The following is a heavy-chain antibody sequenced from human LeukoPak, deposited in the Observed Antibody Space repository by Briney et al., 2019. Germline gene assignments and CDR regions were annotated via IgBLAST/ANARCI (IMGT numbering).Heavy chain of an antibody. V-gene: IGHV1-2*02. Sequence: GASVTVSCKASGYTFTGYYMHWVRQAPGQGLEWMGWINPNSGGTNYAQKFQGRVTMTRDTSISTAYMELSRLRSDDTAVYYCARESGVVVVAATEYYFDYWGQGTLVTVSS. CDR2: INPNSGGT. CDR1: GYTFTGYY. D-gene: IGHD2-15*01. J-gene: IGHJ4*02. CDR3: ARESGVVVVAATEYYFDY.